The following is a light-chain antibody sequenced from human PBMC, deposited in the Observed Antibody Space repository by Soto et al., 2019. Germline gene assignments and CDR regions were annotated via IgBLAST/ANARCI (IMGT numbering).Light chain of an antibody. CDR1: SSDVGTYNH. J-gene: IGLJ2*01. V-gene: IGLV2-14*03. CDR3: SSHADKSTLI. CDR2: DVS. Sequence: QSVLTQPASVSGSPGQSTTISCIGSSSDVGTYNHISWYQQHPGKAPKLIIYDVSTRPSGVSSRFSGSKSGNTASLTISGLQAEDEADYYCSSHADKSTLIFGGGTKLTVL.